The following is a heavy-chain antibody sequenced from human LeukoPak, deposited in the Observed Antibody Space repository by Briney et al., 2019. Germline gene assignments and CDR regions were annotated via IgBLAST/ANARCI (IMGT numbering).Heavy chain of an antibody. CDR3: ARDGLLPRMATAGQAT. CDR2: IYHSGST. CDR1: GGSISSGGYY. V-gene: IGHV4-30-2*01. J-gene: IGHJ4*02. Sequence: SQTLSLTCTVSGGSISSGGYYWSWIRQPPGKGLEWIGYIYHSGSTYYHPSLKSRVTISVDRSKNRFSLKMSSVTAADTAGYYCARDGLLPRMATAGQATWGEGAPGTVSS. D-gene: IGHD6-13*01.